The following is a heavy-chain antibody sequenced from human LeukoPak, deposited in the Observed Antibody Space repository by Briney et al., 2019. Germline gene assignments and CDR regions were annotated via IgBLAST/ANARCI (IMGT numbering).Heavy chain of an antibody. CDR1: GFTFSSYW. D-gene: IGHD1-26*01. J-gene: IGHJ4*02. V-gene: IGHV3-74*01. CDR3: ARERILVGATATDYFDY. Sequence: GGSLRLSCAASGFTFSSYWMHWVRQTPGKGLVWVSRINSDASSTSYADSVKGRFTISRDNAENTLYLQMNSLRAEDTAVYYCARERILVGATATDYFDYWGQGTLVTVSS. CDR2: INSDASST.